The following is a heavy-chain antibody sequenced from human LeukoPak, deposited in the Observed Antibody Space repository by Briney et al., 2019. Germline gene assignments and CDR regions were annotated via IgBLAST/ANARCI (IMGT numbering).Heavy chain of an antibody. D-gene: IGHD3-10*02. Sequence: ASVKVSCKASGYTFTGYYMHWVRQAPGQGLEWMGWINPNSGGTNFAQKFQGRVTMTRDTSITTAYMELSSLRSEDTAVYYCARDMSRRAVSDAFDIWGQGTMVTVSS. V-gene: IGHV1-2*02. CDR3: ARDMSRRAVSDAFDI. J-gene: IGHJ3*02. CDR1: GYTFTGYY. CDR2: INPNSGGT.